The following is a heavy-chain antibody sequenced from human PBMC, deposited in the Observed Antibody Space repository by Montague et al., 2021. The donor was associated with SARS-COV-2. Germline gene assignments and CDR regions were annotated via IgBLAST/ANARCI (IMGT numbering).Heavy chain of an antibody. CDR1: GGSFSGYY. D-gene: IGHD4-23*01. CDR3: ARWDPQTLTLIGLRGKSASDY. Sequence: SETLSFTCAVYGGSFSGYYWTWIRQSPGKGLEWIAEINHSGTTNHNFNPSLRSRVTISVDTSKSQFSLKLSSVTAADTGVYYCARWDPQTLTLIGLRGKSASDYWGQGTLVTVSS. CDR2: INHSGTTNH. V-gene: IGHV4-34*01. J-gene: IGHJ4*02.